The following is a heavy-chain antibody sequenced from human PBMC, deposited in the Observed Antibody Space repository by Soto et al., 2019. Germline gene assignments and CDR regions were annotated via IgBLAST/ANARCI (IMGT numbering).Heavy chain of an antibody. CDR3: ARGGTTWALDF. V-gene: IGHV3-30*03. Sequence: QVQLVESGGGVVQPGTSLRLSCVGSGFTFSSYVINWVRQAPGKGLEWVALTSYDGSNKDYGDSVKGRFTISRDNSRNTVDLQMDSRRREDTALYYCARGGTTWALDFWGQGTLVSVSS. CDR2: TSYDGSNK. CDR1: GFTFSSYV. D-gene: IGHD4-17*01. J-gene: IGHJ1*01.